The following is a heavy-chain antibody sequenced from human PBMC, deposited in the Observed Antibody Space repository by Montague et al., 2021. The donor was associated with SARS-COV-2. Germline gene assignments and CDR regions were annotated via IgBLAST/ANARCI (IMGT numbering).Heavy chain of an antibody. D-gene: IGHD3-16*01. CDR2: ISHTEST. CDR1: SGSISNYY. V-gene: IGHV4-59*08. J-gene: IGHJ6*02. CDR3: ARSVQFAYGLDV. Sequence: SETLSLTCTVSSGSISNYYWSWIRQPPGKGLEWIGFISHTESTNYNPSLESRVSTSIDTSKSQFSLRVRSVTAADTVVYYCARSVQFAYGLDVWGQGTTVTISS.